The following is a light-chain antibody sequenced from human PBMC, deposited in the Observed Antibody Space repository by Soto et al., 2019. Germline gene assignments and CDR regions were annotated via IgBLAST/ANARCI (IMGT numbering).Light chain of an antibody. V-gene: IGKV3D-20*02. CDR1: QSVSSSY. CDR2: EAS. Sequence: EMVWTQSPCTLSLSPGERATLSCRASQSVSSSYLAWYQQKPGQAPRLLMYEASNRATGIPARFSGGGSGTDFTLTISSLEPEDFAVYYCQQRSDWPWTFGQGTKVDIK. CDR3: QQRSDWPWT. J-gene: IGKJ1*01.